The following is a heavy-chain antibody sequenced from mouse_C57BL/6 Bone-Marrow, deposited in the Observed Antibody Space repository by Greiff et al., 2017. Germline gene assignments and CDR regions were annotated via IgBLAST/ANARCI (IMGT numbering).Heavy chain of an antibody. V-gene: IGHV1-54*01. CDR3: ARSESCSFDY. D-gene: IGHD1-3*01. Sequence: QVQLQQSGAELVRPGTSVTVSCTASGYAFTNYLLEWVKKRPGQGLEWIGVINPGSGGTNYHSKFKGKSILTADTTSSTAYMQLSSLTSEDSAVYVCARSESCSFDYWGQGTTLTVSS. CDR1: GYAFTNYL. CDR2: INPGSGGT. J-gene: IGHJ2*01.